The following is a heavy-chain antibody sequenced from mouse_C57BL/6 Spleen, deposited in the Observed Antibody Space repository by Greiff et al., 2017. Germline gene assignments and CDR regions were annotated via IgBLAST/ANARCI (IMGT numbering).Heavy chain of an antibody. Sequence: EVKVVESGGGLVQPGGSLSLSCAASGFTFTDYYMSWVRQPPGKALEWLGFIRNKANGYTTEYSASVKGRFTISRDNSQSILYLQMNALRAEDSATYYCARNYDGVYFDYWGQGTTLTVSS. D-gene: IGHD2-4*01. V-gene: IGHV7-3*01. CDR1: GFTFTDYY. CDR3: ARNYDGVYFDY. CDR2: IRNKANGYTT. J-gene: IGHJ2*01.